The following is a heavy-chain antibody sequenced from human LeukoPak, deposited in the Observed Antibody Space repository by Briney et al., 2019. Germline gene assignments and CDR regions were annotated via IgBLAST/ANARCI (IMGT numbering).Heavy chain of an antibody. CDR3: ARRYFDY. Sequence: GGSLRLSCAASGFTFSNYWMSWVRQAPGKGLEWVANIKQDGSEKYHVDPVKGRFTISRDNAKNSLYLQMNSLRAEDTAVYYCARRYFDYWGQGTLVTVSS. D-gene: IGHD1-14*01. J-gene: IGHJ4*02. CDR2: IKQDGSEK. V-gene: IGHV3-7*01. CDR1: GFTFSNYW.